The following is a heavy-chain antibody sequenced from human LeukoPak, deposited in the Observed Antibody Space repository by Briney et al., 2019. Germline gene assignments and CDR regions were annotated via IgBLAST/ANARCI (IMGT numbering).Heavy chain of an antibody. J-gene: IGHJ4*02. Sequence: GGSLRLSCAASGFTFSSYPMHWVRQAPGKGLEWVSSISSRSSYIYYADSVKGRFTISRDSAKNSLYLQMNSLRAEDTAVYYCAREIRSSSVFDYWGQGTLVTVSS. CDR2: ISSRSSYI. D-gene: IGHD6-6*01. V-gene: IGHV3-21*01. CDR1: GFTFSSYP. CDR3: AREIRSSSVFDY.